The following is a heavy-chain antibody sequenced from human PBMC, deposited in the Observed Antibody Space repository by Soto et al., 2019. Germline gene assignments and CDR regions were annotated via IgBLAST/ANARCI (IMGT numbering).Heavy chain of an antibody. Sequence: VASVKVSCKASGYTFTSYAMHWVRQAPGQRLEWMGWINAGNGNTKYSQKFQGRVTITRDTSASTAYMELSSLRSEDTAVYYCARESHSSGYLNWLYPSGQGTLVPVSS. D-gene: IGHD3-22*01. CDR1: GYTFTSYA. CDR3: ARESHSSGYLNWLYP. J-gene: IGHJ5*02. CDR2: INAGNGNT. V-gene: IGHV1-3*01.